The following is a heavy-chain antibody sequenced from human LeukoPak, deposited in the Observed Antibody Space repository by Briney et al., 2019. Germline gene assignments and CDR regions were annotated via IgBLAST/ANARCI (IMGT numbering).Heavy chain of an antibody. Sequence: SETLSLTCTVSGGSISSYYWSWIRQPPGKGLEWIGYIYYSGSTNYNPSLKSRVTISVDTSKNQFSLKLSSVTAADTAVYYCARRGTVTTEGWFDPWGQGTLVTVSS. J-gene: IGHJ5*02. D-gene: IGHD4-17*01. CDR3: ARRGTVTTEGWFDP. CDR2: IYYSGST. V-gene: IGHV4-59*08. CDR1: GGSISSYY.